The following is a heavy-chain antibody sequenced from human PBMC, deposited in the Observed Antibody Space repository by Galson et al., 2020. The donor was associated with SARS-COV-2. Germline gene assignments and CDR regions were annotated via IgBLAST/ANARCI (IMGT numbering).Heavy chain of an antibody. CDR3: ARDGISVKITYFDY. D-gene: IGHD3-3*02. J-gene: IGHJ4*02. CDR2: ITSSSSYI. CDR1: GFTFSTYT. V-gene: IGHV3-21*01. Sequence: GGSLRLSCAASGFTFSTYTMNWVRQAPGKGLEWVSSITSSSSYIYYADLVKGRFTISTDNAKNSLYLQMNSLRAEDTAVYYCARDGISVKITYFDYWGQGNLVTVSS.